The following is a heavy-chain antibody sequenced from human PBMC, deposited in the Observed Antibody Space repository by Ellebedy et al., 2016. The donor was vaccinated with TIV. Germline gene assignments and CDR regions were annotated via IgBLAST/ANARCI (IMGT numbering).Heavy chain of an antibody. J-gene: IGHJ4*02. Sequence: MPGGSLRLSCAVYGGSFSGYYWTWIRQPPGKGLEWIGEINHSGSTNYNPSLKSRVTMSVDTSKRQLSLKLRSVTAADTAVYYCARRYSGSSYHYFDYWGQGTLVIVSS. CDR3: ARRYSGSSYHYFDY. CDR2: INHSGST. D-gene: IGHD1-26*01. V-gene: IGHV4-34*01. CDR1: GGSFSGYY.